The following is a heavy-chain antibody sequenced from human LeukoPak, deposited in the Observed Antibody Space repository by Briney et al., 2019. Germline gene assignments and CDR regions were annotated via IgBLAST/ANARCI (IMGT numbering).Heavy chain of an antibody. CDR1: GFTFSSYA. CDR3: ARHYGSGSYGSYYYYYMDV. D-gene: IGHD3-10*01. V-gene: IGHV3-23*01. J-gene: IGHJ6*03. Sequence: GGSLRLSCAASGFTFSSYAMSWVRQAPGKRLEWVSGISGSGGSTNYEDSVKGRFTISRDNSKNTLYLQMNGLRAEDTAVYYCARHYGSGSYGSYYYYYMDVWAKGTTVTVSS. CDR2: ISGSGGST.